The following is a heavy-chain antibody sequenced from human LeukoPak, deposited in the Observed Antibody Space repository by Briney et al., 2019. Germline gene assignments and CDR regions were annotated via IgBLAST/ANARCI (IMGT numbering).Heavy chain of an antibody. D-gene: IGHD3-3*01. CDR2: ISSSSSTT. CDR1: GFTFSDYS. Sequence: GGSLRLSCAASGFTFSDYSMNWVRQAPGKGLEWVSDISSSSSTTYYADSVKGRFTISRDNAKNSLYLQMNSLRAEDSAVYYCAKDPSYYDFWSGYPAWGDYYYYMDVSGKGTTVTASS. CDR3: AKDPSYYDFWSGYPAWGDYYYYMDV. J-gene: IGHJ6*03. V-gene: IGHV3-48*01.